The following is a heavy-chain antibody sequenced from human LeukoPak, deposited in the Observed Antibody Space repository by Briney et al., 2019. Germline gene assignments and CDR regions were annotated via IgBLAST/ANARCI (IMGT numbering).Heavy chain of an antibody. J-gene: IGHJ4*02. Sequence: GGSLRLSCAASGFIFSNSGMHWVRQAPGKGLEWVAVIYTDESTKYYADSVKGQFTISRDNSQNTLYLQMNSLSAEDTAVYYCARNSGGRRYYFTEWGQGTLVTVSS. V-gene: IGHV3-33*01. CDR2: IYTDESTK. CDR1: GFIFSNSG. D-gene: IGHD3-10*01. CDR3: ARNSGGRRYYFTE.